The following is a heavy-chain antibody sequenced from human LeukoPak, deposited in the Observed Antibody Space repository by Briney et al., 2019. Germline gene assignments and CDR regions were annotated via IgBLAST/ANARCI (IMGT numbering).Heavy chain of an antibody. CDR2: IIPIFGTA. Sequence: ASVKVSCKASGGTFSSYAISWVRQAPGQGLEWMGGIIPIFGTANYAQKFQGRVTITADESTSTAYMELSSLRSEDTAVYYYASPKSDSSGYYYAYFQHWGQGTLVTVSS. CDR1: GGTFSSYA. J-gene: IGHJ1*01. CDR3: ASPKSDSSGYYYAYFQH. V-gene: IGHV1-69*13. D-gene: IGHD3-22*01.